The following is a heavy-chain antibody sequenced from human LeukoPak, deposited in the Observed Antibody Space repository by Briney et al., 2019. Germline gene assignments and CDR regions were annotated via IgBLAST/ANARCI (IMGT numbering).Heavy chain of an antibody. CDR2: INPSGGST. Sequence: GASVKVSCKASRYTFTSYYMHWVRQAPGQGLEWMGIINPSGGSTSYAQKFQGRVTISVDTSKNQFSLKLSSVTAADTAVYYCARHGIDDSSGYSLDYWGQGTLVTVSS. D-gene: IGHD3-22*01. V-gene: IGHV1-46*01. J-gene: IGHJ4*02. CDR1: RYTFTSYY. CDR3: ARHGIDDSSGYSLDY.